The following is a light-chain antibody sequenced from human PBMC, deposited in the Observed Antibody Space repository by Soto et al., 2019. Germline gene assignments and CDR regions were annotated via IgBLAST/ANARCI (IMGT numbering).Light chain of an antibody. CDR2: DAS. V-gene: IGKV1-5*01. J-gene: IGKJ1*01. CDR1: QSISSW. CDR3: QQYNSYST. Sequence: DIQMTQSPSTLSASVGDRVTITFRASQSISSWLAWYQQKPGKAPNLLIYDASTLESGFPSRFSGSGSGTEFTLTISSLQPDDFATYYCQQYNSYSTFGQGTKVDIK.